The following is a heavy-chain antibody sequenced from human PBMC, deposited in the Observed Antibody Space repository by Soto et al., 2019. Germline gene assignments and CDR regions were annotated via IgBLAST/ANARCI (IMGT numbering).Heavy chain of an antibody. CDR3: AKDIALVRGVIIDLDV. CDR1: GFIFSNYG. CDR2: ISYDGDNK. J-gene: IGHJ6*02. V-gene: IGHV3-30*18. D-gene: IGHD3-10*01. Sequence: GGSLRLSCAASGFIFSNYGIHWVRQAPGKGLEWVAVISYDGDNKYYADSVKGRFTISRDNSKNTLFLQMNSLRAEDTAVYYCAKDIALVRGVIIDLDVWGQGTTVTVFS.